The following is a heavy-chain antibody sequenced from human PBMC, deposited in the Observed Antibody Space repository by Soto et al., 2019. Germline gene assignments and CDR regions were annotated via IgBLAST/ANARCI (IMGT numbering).Heavy chain of an antibody. Sequence: PGGSLRLSCAASGFTFSSYGMHWVRQAPGKGLEWVAVISYDGSNRYYADSVKGRFTISRDNSKNTLYLQMNSLRAEDTAVYYCAKDPVSGYYWAYYFDYWGQGTLVTVSS. D-gene: IGHD3-22*01. J-gene: IGHJ4*02. CDR1: GFTFSSYG. CDR3: AKDPVSGYYWAYYFDY. CDR2: ISYDGSNR. V-gene: IGHV3-30*18.